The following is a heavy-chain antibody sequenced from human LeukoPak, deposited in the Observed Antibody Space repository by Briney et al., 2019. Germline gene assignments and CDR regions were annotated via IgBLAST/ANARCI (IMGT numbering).Heavy chain of an antibody. CDR3: ASGGIYYYYYMDV. D-gene: IGHD3-16*01. V-gene: IGHV4-61*02. Sequence: SQTLSLTCTVSGGSIGSGSYYWSWIRQPAGKGLEWIGRIYTSGSTNYNPSLKSRVTISVDTSKNQFSLKLSSVTAADTAVYYCASGGIYYYYYMDVWGKGTTVTVSS. J-gene: IGHJ6*03. CDR1: GGSIGSGSYY. CDR2: IYTSGST.